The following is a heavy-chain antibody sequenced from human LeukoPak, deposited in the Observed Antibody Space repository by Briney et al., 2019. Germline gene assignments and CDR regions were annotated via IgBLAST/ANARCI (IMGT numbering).Heavy chain of an antibody. CDR2: IYSAGST. Sequence: GESLRLSCAASGFTFSIFGIHWVRQAPGKGLEWVAVIYSAGSTYYADSVKGRFTISRDNSKNTLYLQMNSLRAEDTAVYYCARGGSVVVSRKPYNWFDPWGQGTLVTVSS. J-gene: IGHJ5*02. D-gene: IGHD2-2*01. CDR3: ARGGSVVVSRKPYNWFDP. CDR1: GFTFSIFG. V-gene: IGHV3-NL1*01.